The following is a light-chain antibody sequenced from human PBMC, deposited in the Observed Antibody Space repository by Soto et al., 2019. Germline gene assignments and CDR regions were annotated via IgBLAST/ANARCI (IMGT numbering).Light chain of an antibody. J-gene: IGLJ1*01. V-gene: IGLV2-23*02. Sequence: QSALTQPASVSGSPGQSITISCTVGSYNFVSWYQQHPGKAPKVLIYEVSKRPSGVSDRFSGSKSGNTASLTISGLQAEDEDAYYCCSDAGRSTYVFGTGTKVTVL. CDR3: CSDAGRSTYV. CDR2: EVS. CDR1: GSYNF.